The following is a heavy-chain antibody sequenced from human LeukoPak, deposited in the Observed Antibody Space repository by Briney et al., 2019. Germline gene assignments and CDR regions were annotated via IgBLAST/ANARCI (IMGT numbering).Heavy chain of an antibody. CDR2: ISWNSGSI. CDR1: GFTFDYYA. V-gene: IGHV3-9*01. J-gene: IGHJ4*02. Sequence: GGSLRLSCAASGFTFDYYAMHCVRQAPGKGREWGSGISWNSGSIGYADSVKGRFTISRDNAKNSLYLQMNSLRAEDTALYYCAKETGYSGYDMTWFDYGGQGTLVTVSS. CDR3: AKETGYSGYDMTWFDY. D-gene: IGHD5-12*01.